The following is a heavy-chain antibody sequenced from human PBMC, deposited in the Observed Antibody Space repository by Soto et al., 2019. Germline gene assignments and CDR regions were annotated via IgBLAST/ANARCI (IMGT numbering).Heavy chain of an antibody. CDR1: GFTFRSYA. CDR3: AKDFWTAYYRPYFDQ. V-gene: IGHV3-23*01. CDR2: ISGSGDTT. J-gene: IGHJ4*02. Sequence: GGSLRLSCAASGFTFRSYAMIWVRQAPGKGLEWVSGISGSGDTTNYSDSVKGRFTISRDNSKNTLYLQMNSLRAEDTAVYYCAKDFWTAYYRPYFDQWGQGTLVTVSS. D-gene: IGHD3-3*01.